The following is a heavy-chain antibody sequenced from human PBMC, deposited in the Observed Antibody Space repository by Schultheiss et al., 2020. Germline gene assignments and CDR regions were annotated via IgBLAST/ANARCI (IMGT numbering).Heavy chain of an antibody. CDR2: ISSSSSYI. V-gene: IGHV3-21*05. J-gene: IGHJ6*03. CDR1: GFTFRSYN. CDR3: ARDHGGSYYYYYYMDV. Sequence: WGSLRLSCAAFGFTFRSYNMNWVRQAPGKGLEWVSYISSSSSYIYYADSVKGRFTISRDNAKNSLYLQMNSLRAEDTAVYYCARDHGGSYYYYYYMDVWGKGTTVTVSS. D-gene: IGHD2-15*01.